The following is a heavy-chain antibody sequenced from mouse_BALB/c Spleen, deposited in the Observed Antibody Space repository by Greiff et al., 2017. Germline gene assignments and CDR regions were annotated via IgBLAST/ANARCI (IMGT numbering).Heavy chain of an antibody. CDR2: IDPANGNT. CDR3: ARIYSSGYAMDY. Sequence: VQLQQSGAELVKPGASVKLSCTASGFNIKDTYMHWVKQRPEQGLEWIGRIDPANGNTKYDPKFQGKATITADTSSNTAYLPLSSLTSEDTAVYYCARIYSSGYAMDYWGQGTSVTVSS. D-gene: IGHD3-1*01. CDR1: GFNIKDTY. J-gene: IGHJ4*01. V-gene: IGHV14-3*02.